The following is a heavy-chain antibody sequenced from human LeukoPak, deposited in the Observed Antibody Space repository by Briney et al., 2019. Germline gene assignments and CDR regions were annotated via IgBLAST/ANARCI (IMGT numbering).Heavy chain of an antibody. Sequence: ASETLSLTCTLSGGSISSYYWSWIRQPPGKGLEWIGYIYYSGSTNCNPSVKSRVAMSVDTSKKQFSLKLSSLTAADTAVYYCARGGTAVIAPYAFDIWGQGTMVTVSS. J-gene: IGHJ3*02. V-gene: IGHV4-59*01. CDR3: ARGGTAVIAPYAFDI. CDR1: GGSISSYY. D-gene: IGHD4-23*01. CDR2: IYYSGST.